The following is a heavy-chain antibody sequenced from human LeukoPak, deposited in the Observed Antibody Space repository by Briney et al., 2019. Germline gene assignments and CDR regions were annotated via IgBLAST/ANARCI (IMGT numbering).Heavy chain of an antibody. J-gene: IGHJ4*02. CDR3: AKGVTIFGVVIIGYFDY. V-gene: IGHV3-23*01. D-gene: IGHD3-3*01. CDR2: ISGSGGST. CDR1: GFTFSSYA. Sequence: GGSLRLSCAASGFTFSSYAMSWVRQAPGKGLEWVSAISGSGGSTYYADSVKGRFTISRDNSKNTLYLQMNSLRAEDTAVYYCAKGVTIFGVVIIGYFDYWGQGTLVTVSS.